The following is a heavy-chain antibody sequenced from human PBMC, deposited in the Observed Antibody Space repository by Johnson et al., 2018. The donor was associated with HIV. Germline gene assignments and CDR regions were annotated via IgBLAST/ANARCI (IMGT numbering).Heavy chain of an antibody. J-gene: IGHJ3*02. CDR2: INWNGGST. Sequence: VQLVESGGGLVKPGGSLRLSCAASGFTFDDYGMSWVRQAPGKGLEWVSGINWNGGSTGYADSVQGRFTISRDNAKNSLYLQMNSLRAEDTALYYCARSGYSSSWYALSAFDIWGQGTMVTVSS. D-gene: IGHD6-13*01. CDR3: ARSGYSSSWYALSAFDI. V-gene: IGHV3-20*04. CDR1: GFTFDDYG.